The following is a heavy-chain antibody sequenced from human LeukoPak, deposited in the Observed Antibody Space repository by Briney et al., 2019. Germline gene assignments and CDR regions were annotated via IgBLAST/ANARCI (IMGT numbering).Heavy chain of an antibody. CDR2: IYHSGST. J-gene: IGHJ3*02. CDR3: ARRSGTYHAFDI. Sequence: NWVRQAPGKGLEWIGYIYHSGSTYYNPSLKSRVTISVDTSKNQFSLKLSSVTAADTAVYYCARRSGTYHAFDIWGQGTMVTVSS. D-gene: IGHD1-26*01. V-gene: IGHV4-30-2*04.